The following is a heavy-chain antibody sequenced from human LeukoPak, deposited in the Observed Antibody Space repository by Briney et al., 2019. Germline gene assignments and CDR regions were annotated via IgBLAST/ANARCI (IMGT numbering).Heavy chain of an antibody. CDR3: ARAGGYCSSTSCYDYYYYYMDV. Sequence: SETLSLTCTVSGGSISSYYWSWIRQPAGKGLEWIGRIYTSGSTNYNPSLKSRVTMSVDTSKNQFSLKLSSVTAADTAVYYCARAGGYCSSTSCYDYYYYYMDVWGKGTTVTVSS. V-gene: IGHV4-4*07. D-gene: IGHD2-2*01. CDR1: GGSISSYY. J-gene: IGHJ6*03. CDR2: IYTSGST.